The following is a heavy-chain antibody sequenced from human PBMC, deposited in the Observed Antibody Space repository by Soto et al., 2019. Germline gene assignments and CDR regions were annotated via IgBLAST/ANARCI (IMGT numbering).Heavy chain of an antibody. V-gene: IGHV4-31*03. CDR3: ARVLLWFGELYPTRWFDP. D-gene: IGHD3-10*01. Sequence: PSETLSLTCTVSGGSISSGGYYWSWIRQHPGKGLEWIGYIYYSGSTYYNPSLKSRVTISVDTSKNQFSLKLSSVTAADTAVYYCARVLLWFGELYPTRWFDPWGQGTLVTVSS. CDR1: GGSISSGGYY. J-gene: IGHJ5*02. CDR2: IYYSGST.